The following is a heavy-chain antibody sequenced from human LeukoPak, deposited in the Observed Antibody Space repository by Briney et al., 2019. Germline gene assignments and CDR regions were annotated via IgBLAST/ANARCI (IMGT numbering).Heavy chain of an antibody. D-gene: IGHD2-15*01. V-gene: IGHV3-23*01. CDR3: AKAPATSCRGAFCYPFDY. Sequence: PGGSLRLSCAASGFSFSSYAMSWVRQAPGKGLEWVSAMSSSDDGRYYAASVRGRFTISRDTSRSTLYLQMNSLRAEDAAVYYCAKAPATSCRGAFCYPFDYWGQGTLVTVSS. CDR1: GFSFSSYA. J-gene: IGHJ4*02. CDR2: MSSSDDGR.